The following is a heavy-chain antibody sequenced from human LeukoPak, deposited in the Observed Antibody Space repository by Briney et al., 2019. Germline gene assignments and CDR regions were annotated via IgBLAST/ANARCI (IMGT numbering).Heavy chain of an antibody. V-gene: IGHV4-61*08. CDR2: IYYSGST. CDR3: ARHEATPTPFDY. J-gene: IGHJ4*02. CDR1: GGSISSGGYS. D-gene: IGHD2-15*01. Sequence: SETLSLTCAVSGGSISSGGYSWSWIRQPPGKGLEWIGYIYYSGSTNYNPSLKSRVTISVDTSKNQFSLKLSSVTAADTAVYYCARHEATPTPFDYWGQGTLVTVSS.